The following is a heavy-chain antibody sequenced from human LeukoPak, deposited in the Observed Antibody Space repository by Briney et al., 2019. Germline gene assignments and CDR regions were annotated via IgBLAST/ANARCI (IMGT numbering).Heavy chain of an antibody. CDR3: AKGPRDPTEYCSRGTCAPTYDV. V-gene: IGHV3-48*03. Sequence: GGSLRLSCAASRFTFSDYEMNWLRQATGKGLEWVSYISSSGRRILYTDPVKGGFTISRYNDQNSLHPQMNSLRADDTAIYYCAKGPRDPTEYCSRGTCAPTYDVWGQGTLVTVSS. CDR1: RFTFSDYE. CDR2: ISSSGRRI. D-gene: IGHD2-15*01. J-gene: IGHJ4*02.